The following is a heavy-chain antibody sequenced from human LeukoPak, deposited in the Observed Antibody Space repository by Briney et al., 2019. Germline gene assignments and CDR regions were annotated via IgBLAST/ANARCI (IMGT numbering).Heavy chain of an antibody. CDR2: IISNSSYI. Sequence: GGSLGPSCAALGFTFISYSMNWVRKAPGKGLNWASPIISNSSYIYYADSVKGRFTISRDNAKNSLYLQMNSLRAEDTAVYYCARDRNTMVRGVKWFDPWGQGTLVTVSS. J-gene: IGHJ5*02. V-gene: IGHV3-21*01. CDR1: GFTFISYS. CDR3: ARDRNTMVRGVKWFDP. D-gene: IGHD3-10*01.